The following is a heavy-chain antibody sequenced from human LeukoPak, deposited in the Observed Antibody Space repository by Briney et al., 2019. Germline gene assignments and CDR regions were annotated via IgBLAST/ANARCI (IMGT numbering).Heavy chain of an antibody. J-gene: IGHJ4*02. CDR1: GFTFSSYA. D-gene: IGHD6-13*01. CDR2: ISGSGSST. CDR3: AKVRETRYSSSWYYFDY. V-gene: IGHV3-23*01. Sequence: GGSLRLSCAASGFTFSSYAMSWVRQAPGKGLEWVSAISGSGSSTYYADSVKGRFTISRDNSKNTLYLQMNSLRAEDTAVYYCAKVRETRYSSSWYYFDYWGQGTLVTVSS.